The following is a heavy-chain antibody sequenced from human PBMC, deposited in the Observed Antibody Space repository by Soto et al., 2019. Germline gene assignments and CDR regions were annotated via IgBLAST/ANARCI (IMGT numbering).Heavy chain of an antibody. J-gene: IGHJ4*02. D-gene: IGHD3-10*01. V-gene: IGHV3-23*01. CDR3: AKALYGGFTY. CDR1: GFTFSVYA. Sequence: EVRLLESGGGLVQPGGSLRLSCAASGFTFSVYAMSWVRQAPGKGLEWVSGISGSGDSTHYADSVKGRFTVSRDNSKSRLYLQTNSLRAEETAIYYCAKALYGGFTYWGQGTLVTVSS. CDR2: ISGSGDST.